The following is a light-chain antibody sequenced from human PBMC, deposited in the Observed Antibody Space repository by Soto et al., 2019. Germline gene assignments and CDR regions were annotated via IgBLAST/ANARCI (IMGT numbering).Light chain of an antibody. CDR2: GAS. J-gene: IGKJ4*01. CDR1: QSVSGN. Sequence: EIEMTQFPATLSVSPGERATLSCRASQSVSGNLAWYQQKPGQAPRLLIYGASTWATGIPARFSGSGSGTEFTLTISSLQSEDFAVYYCQQYNNWPLTFGGGTKVDI. CDR3: QQYNNWPLT. V-gene: IGKV3-15*01.